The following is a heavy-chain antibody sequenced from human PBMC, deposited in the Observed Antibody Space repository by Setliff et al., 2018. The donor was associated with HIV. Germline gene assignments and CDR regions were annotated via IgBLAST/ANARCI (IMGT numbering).Heavy chain of an antibody. J-gene: IGHJ4*02. CDR1: GFTFSNYG. D-gene: IGHD3-10*01. V-gene: IGHV3-23*01. Sequence: GGSLRLSCAASGFTFSNYGMSWVRQAPGKGLEWVSTISASGDNTYYADSVKGRFTISRDNSKNTLYLQMNSLRAADTAVYYCARDPNAYYSGTFGWGQGTLVTVSS. CDR3: ARDPNAYYSGTFG. CDR2: ISASGDNT.